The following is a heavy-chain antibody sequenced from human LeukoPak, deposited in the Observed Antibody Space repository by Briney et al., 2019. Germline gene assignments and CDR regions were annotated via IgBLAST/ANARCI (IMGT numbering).Heavy chain of an antibody. CDR1: GFTFSSYS. CDR2: ISSSSSTI. Sequence: PGGSLRLSCAASGFTFSSYSMNWVRQAPGKGLEWVSYISSSSSTIYYADSVKGRFTISRDNAKNSLYLQMNSLRAEDTAVYYCARGSYYYDRSGYHDYWGQGTLVTVSS. CDR3: ARGSYYYDRSGYHDY. V-gene: IGHV3-48*01. D-gene: IGHD3-22*01. J-gene: IGHJ4*02.